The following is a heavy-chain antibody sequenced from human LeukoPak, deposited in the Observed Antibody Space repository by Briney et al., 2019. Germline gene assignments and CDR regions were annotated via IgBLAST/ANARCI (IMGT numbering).Heavy chain of an antibody. D-gene: IGHD1-26*01. V-gene: IGHV5-51*01. Sequence: GESLQISFKVSGYSFTSYCIGWGRQMPGKGLEWMGIIYPGDSGPTYSPSFQGQVTISVDKSINTAYLQWSSLQASDTAMYYCGMSGDRVPLQDDVFDVWGQGTMVTVST. CDR2: IYPGDSGP. J-gene: IGHJ3*01. CDR1: GYSFTSYC. CDR3: GMSGDRVPLQDDVFDV.